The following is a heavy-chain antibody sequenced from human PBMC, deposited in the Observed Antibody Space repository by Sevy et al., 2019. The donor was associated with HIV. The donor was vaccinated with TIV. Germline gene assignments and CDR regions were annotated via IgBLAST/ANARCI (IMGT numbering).Heavy chain of an antibody. J-gene: IGHJ1*01. D-gene: IGHD6-19*01. CDR2: ISGSGGST. CDR3: AKEMGSGWYPVLMVGLEMGYFQH. V-gene: IGHV3-23*01. Sequence: GGSLRLSCAASGFTFSSYAMSWVRQAPGKGLEWVSAISGSGGSTYYADSVKGRFTISRDNSKNTLYLQMNSLRAEETAVYYCAKEMGSGWYPVLMVGLEMGYFQHWGQGTLVTVSS. CDR1: GFTFSSYA.